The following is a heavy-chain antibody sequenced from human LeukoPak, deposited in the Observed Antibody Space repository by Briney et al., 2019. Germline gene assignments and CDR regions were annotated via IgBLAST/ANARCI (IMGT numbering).Heavy chain of an antibody. Sequence: ASVKVSCKASGYTFTGYYMHWVRQAPGQGLEWMGWINPNSGGTNYAQKFQGRVTMTRDTSISTAYMELSRLRSDDTAVYYCARDRVYYYDSSGYLSWGQGTLVTVSS. D-gene: IGHD3-22*01. V-gene: IGHV1-2*02. CDR1: GYTFTGYY. CDR2: INPNSGGT. J-gene: IGHJ4*02. CDR3: ARDRVYYYDSSGYLS.